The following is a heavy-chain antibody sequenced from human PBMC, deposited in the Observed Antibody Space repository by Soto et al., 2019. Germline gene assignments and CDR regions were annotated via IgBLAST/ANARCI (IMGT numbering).Heavy chain of an antibody. V-gene: IGHV3-48*02. J-gene: IGHJ6*02. CDR3: ARASGYYDMDV. D-gene: IGHD3-3*01. CDR2: ISSSSSTI. Sequence: EVQLVESGGGLVQPGGSLRLSCAASGFTFSRYSMNWVRQAPGKGLEWVSYISSSSSTIYYADSVKGRFTISRDNAENSVFLQMHSLRDEDTAVYYCARASGYYDMDVWGQGTTVTVSS. CDR1: GFTFSRYS.